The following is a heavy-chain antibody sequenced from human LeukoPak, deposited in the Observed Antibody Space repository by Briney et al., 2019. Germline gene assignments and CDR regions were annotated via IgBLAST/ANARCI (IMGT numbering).Heavy chain of an antibody. CDR1: GGSINSSSYY. CDR2: MYYRGST. D-gene: IGHD1-1*01. CDR3: ARDEGDWNPFDY. J-gene: IGHJ4*02. Sequence: PSETLSLTCTVSGGSINSSSYYWGWVRQPPGKGLEWIGSMYYRGSTYYNPSLKSRVTISVDTSKNQFSLKLSSVTAADTAVYYCARDEGDWNPFDYWGQGTLVTVSS. V-gene: IGHV4-39*07.